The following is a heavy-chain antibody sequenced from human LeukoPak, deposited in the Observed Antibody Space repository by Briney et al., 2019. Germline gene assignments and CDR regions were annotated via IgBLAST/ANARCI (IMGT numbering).Heavy chain of an antibody. CDR3: ARGLRAFDI. V-gene: IGHV4-34*01. Sequence: PSETLSLTCAVYGGSFSGYYWSWIRQPPGKGLEWIGEINHSGSTNYNPSLKSRVTISVDTSKTQFSLKLSSVTAADTAVYYCARGLRAFDIWGQGTMVTVSS. CDR2: INHSGST. J-gene: IGHJ3*02. CDR1: GGSFSGYY.